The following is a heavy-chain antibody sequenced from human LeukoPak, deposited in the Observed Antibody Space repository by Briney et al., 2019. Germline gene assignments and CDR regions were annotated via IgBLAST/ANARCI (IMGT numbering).Heavy chain of an antibody. J-gene: IGHJ5*02. Sequence: GESLKISCKGSGYSFTSYWISWVRQMSGKGLEWMGIIYPGDSDTRYSPSFQGQVTISADKSISTAYLPWSSLKASDTAMYYCARRGDREWFGPWGQGTLVTVSS. CDR2: IYPGDSDT. CDR1: GYSFTSYW. CDR3: ARRGDREWFGP. V-gene: IGHV5-51*01. D-gene: IGHD3-10*01.